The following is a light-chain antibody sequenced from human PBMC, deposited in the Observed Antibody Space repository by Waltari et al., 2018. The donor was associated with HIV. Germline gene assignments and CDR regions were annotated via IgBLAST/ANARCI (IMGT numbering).Light chain of an antibody. CDR1: SSDVGGYHY. V-gene: IGLV2-11*01. Sequence: QSALTQPRSVSGSPGQSVTISCTGTSSDVGGYHYVSWYQPYPGKSPRVISYYLKKRPSGVPVRFSGSKSDNTASLAISGRQVEEDADYYCCSDAGRYSVIFGGGTKLTVL. CDR2: YLK. J-gene: IGLJ2*01. CDR3: CSDAGRYSVI.